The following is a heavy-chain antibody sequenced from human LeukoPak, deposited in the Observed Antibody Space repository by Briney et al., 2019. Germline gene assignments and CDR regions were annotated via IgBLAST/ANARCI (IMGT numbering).Heavy chain of an antibody. D-gene: IGHD1-26*01. Sequence: SETLSLTCTVSGGSISSGSYPWNWIRQPAGKGLEWIGRIYTSGSTNYNPSLKSRLTISVDTSKNQFSLKLSSVTAADTAVYYCARAEWELDDAFDIWGQGTMVTVSS. V-gene: IGHV4-61*02. J-gene: IGHJ3*02. CDR2: IYTSGST. CDR3: ARAEWELDDAFDI. CDR1: GGSISSGSYP.